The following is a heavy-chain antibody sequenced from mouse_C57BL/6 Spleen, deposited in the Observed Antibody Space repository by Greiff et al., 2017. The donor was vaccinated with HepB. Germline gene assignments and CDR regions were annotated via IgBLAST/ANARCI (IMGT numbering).Heavy chain of an antibody. CDR2: IHPNSGST. CDR1: GYTFTSYW. V-gene: IGHV1-64*01. CDR3: ARLGTASYFDV. J-gene: IGHJ1*03. Sequence: VQLQQSGAELVKPGASVKLSCKASGYTFTSYWMHWVKQRPGQGLEWIGMIHPNSGSTNYNEKFKSKATLTVDKSSSTAYMQLSSLTSEDSAVYYCARLGTASYFDVWGTGTTVTVSS.